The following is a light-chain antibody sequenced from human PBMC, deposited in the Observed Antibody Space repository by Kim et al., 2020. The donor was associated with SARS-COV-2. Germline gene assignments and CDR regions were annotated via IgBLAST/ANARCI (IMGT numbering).Light chain of an antibody. CDR3: ETWDSNTWV. CDR1: RGHSSYY. J-gene: IGLJ3*02. V-gene: IGLV4-60*03. Sequence: SSVKLTCTLGRGHSSYYSAWHQQQPGKAPRDLMELEGSGSYNKGSGVPERFPGSSSGADRYRTISNLQSEDEADYYCETWDSNTWVFGGGTQLT. CDR2: LEGSGSY.